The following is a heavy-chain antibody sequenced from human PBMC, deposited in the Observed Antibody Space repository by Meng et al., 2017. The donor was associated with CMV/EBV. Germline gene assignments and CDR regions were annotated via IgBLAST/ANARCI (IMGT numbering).Heavy chain of an antibody. V-gene: IGHV3-7*01. J-gene: IGHJ6*02. CDR2: IKQDGSEK. CDR1: GFTFSSYW. Sequence: GESLKISCAASGFTFSSYWMSWVHQAPGKGLEWVANIKQDGSEKYYVDSVKGRFTISRDNAKNSLYLQMNSLRAEDTAVYYCARDSPGGCSSTSCYQRPHKGGYYYGMDVWGQGTTVTVSS. CDR3: ARDSPGGCSSTSCYQRPHKGGYYYGMDV. D-gene: IGHD2-2*01.